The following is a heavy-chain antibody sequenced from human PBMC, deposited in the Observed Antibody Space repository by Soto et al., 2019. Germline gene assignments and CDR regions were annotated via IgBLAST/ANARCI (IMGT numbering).Heavy chain of an antibody. CDR2: VNTYNGNP. D-gene: IGHD3-10*01. CDR3: AGGSQSSADAQRFDS. CDR1: GYTFTNYA. Sequence: QVQLVQSGVEVKKPGASVKVSCKASGYTFTNYAITWVRQAPGRGLERMGGVNTYNGNPNYVQNFQGRVTMTTDKATGTAYLVRRSLLSDDSAVDYCAGGSQSSADAQRFDSWGQGTLVTVSS. J-gene: IGHJ4*02. V-gene: IGHV1-18*01.